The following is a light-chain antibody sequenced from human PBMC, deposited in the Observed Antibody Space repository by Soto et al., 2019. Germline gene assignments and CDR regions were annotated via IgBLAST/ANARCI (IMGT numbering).Light chain of an antibody. CDR3: QEYKTWT. CDR2: DAS. CDR1: QSVSTW. Sequence: GDTVTITCRASQSVSTWLAWYQQTPGKAPKLLMYDASTLESGAPARFSGSGSGTEFTLTIRSLQPEDFATYHCQEYKTWTFGQGTKVDI. J-gene: IGKJ1*01. V-gene: IGKV1-5*01.